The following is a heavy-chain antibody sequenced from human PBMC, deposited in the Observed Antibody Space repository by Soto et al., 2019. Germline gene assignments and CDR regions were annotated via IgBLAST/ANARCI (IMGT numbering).Heavy chain of an antibody. V-gene: IGHV4-31*03. CDR2: IYYSGST. Sequence: SETLSLTCTVSGGSISSGGYYWSWIRQHPGKGLEWIGYIYYSGSTYYNPSLKSRVTISVDTSKNQFSLKLSSVTAADTAVYYCARGSRSGWYIPPGYYYYYGMDVWGQGTTVTVSS. CDR3: ARGSRSGWYIPPGYYYYYGMDV. J-gene: IGHJ6*02. D-gene: IGHD6-19*01. CDR1: GGSISSGGYY.